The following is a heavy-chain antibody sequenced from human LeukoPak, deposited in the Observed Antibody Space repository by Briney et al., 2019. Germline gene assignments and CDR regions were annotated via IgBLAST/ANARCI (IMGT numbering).Heavy chain of an antibody. Sequence: GGSLRLSCTASGFTFSSYTMTWVRQAPGKGLKWVSTITTGDGNTYYADSVKGRFTVSRDDSKNTLYLQMNSLRAEDTAVYYCAKDGGLWVSAHWGDAWGRGTLVTVSS. CDR3: AKDGGLWVSAHWGDA. D-gene: IGHD7-27*01. CDR2: ITTGDGNT. J-gene: IGHJ5*02. CDR1: GFTFSSYT. V-gene: IGHV3-23*01.